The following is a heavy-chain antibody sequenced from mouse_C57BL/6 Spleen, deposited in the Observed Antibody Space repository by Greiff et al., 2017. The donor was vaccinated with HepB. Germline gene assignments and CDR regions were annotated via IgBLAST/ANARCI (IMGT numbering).Heavy chain of an antibody. CDR1: GFSLTSYG. V-gene: IGHV2-3*01. CDR2: IWGDGST. CDR3: AKTRPTIVTTEAWFAY. J-gene: IGHJ3*01. Sequence: QVQLKKSGPGLVAPSQSLSITCPVSGFSLTSYGVSWVRQPPGKGLEWLGVIWGDGSTNYHSALISSLSNSKDNSKSQVFLKLHSLQTDDTATYYCAKTRPTIVTTEAWFAYWGQGTLVTVSA. D-gene: IGHD2-5*01.